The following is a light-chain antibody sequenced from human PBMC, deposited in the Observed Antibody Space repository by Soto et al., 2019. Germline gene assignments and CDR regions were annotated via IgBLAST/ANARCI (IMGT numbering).Light chain of an antibody. CDR3: QQYTDRPRT. V-gene: IGKV3D-15*01. Sequence: ENVMTQSPATLSVSPGERATLSCRASQGISSDLAWYQQKPGQAPRLLIYGASTRATGIPARFSGSGSGTEFTPTISSLQSEDFAVYFCQQYTDRPRTVGQGTKVDIK. J-gene: IGKJ1*01. CDR2: GAS. CDR1: QGISSD.